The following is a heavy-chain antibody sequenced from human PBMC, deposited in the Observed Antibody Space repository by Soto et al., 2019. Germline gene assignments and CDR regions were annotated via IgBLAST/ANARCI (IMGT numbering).Heavy chain of an antibody. D-gene: IGHD6-19*01. J-gene: IGHJ4*02. CDR1: GFTFSSYA. CDR3: ARDKVHGGWYHRPSGY. CDR2: ISYDGSNK. V-gene: IGHV3-30-3*01. Sequence: QVQLVESGGGVVQPGRSLRLSCAASGFTFSSYAMHWVRQAPGKGLEWVAVISYDGSNKYYADSVKGRFTISRDNSKNTLYLQMNSRRAEDTAVYYCARDKVHGGWYHRPSGYWGQGTLVTVSS.